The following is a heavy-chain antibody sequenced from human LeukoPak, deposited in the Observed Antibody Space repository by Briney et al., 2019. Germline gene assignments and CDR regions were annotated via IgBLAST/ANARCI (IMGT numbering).Heavy chain of an antibody. CDR3: ARVGGLRFLEWLLNY. Sequence: ASVKVSCKASGYTFTGYYLHWVRQAPGQGLEWMGRINPNSGGTNYAQKFQGRVTMTRDTSISTAYMELSRLRSDDTAVYYCARVGGLRFLEWLLNYWGQGTLVTVSS. V-gene: IGHV1-2*06. D-gene: IGHD3-3*01. CDR2: INPNSGGT. J-gene: IGHJ4*02. CDR1: GYTFTGYY.